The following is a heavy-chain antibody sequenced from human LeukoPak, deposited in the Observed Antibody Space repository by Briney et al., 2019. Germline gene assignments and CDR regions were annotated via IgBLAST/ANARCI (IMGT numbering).Heavy chain of an antibody. D-gene: IGHD3-22*01. CDR3: ARDAANTMIVVVIPDAFDI. J-gene: IGHJ3*02. V-gene: IGHV1-69*13. CDR1: GGTFSSYA. Sequence: SVKVSCKASGGTFSSYAISWVRQAPGQGLEWMGGIIPIFGTANYAQKFQGRVTITADESTSTAYMELSSLRSEDTAVYYCARDAANTMIVVVIPDAFDIWGQGTMVTVSS. CDR2: IIPIFGTA.